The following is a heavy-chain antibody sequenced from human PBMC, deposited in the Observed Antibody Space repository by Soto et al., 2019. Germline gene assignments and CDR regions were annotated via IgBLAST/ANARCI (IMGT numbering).Heavy chain of an antibody. D-gene: IGHD3-3*01. CDR3: ARVGDTYYDFWSGYYIFDY. CDR1: GGTFRSYA. J-gene: IGHJ4*02. CDR2: FIPIFGTA. Sequence: QVQLVQSGAEVKKPGSSVKVSCKASGGTFRSYAISWVRQAPGHGLEWMGGFIPIFGTANYAQKFQGRVTITADASTSTAYMELSSLRSEDTAVYYCARVGDTYYDFWSGYYIFDYWGQGTLVTVSS. V-gene: IGHV1-69*01.